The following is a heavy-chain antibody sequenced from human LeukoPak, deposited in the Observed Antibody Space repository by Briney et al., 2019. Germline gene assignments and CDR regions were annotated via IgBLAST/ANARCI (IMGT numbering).Heavy chain of an antibody. CDR3: ARVESFGVLWFGE. CDR2: ISAYNGNT. Sequence: ASVKVSCKASGYTFTSNYIHWVRQAPGQGLEWMGWISAYNGNTNYAQKLQGRVTMTTDTSTSTAYMELRSLRSDDTAVYYCARVESFGVLWFGEGGQGTLVTVSS. CDR1: GYTFTSNY. V-gene: IGHV1-18*04. D-gene: IGHD3-10*01. J-gene: IGHJ4*02.